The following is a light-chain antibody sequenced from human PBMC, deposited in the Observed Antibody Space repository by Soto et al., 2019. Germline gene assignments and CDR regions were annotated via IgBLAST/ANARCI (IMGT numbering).Light chain of an antibody. CDR2: DAS. CDR3: QHRTNWPPFVYT. Sequence: EIVLTQSPATLSLSPGEGATLSCRASQSVSTSLTWFQQIPGQAPRLLIYDASKRASGIPARFSGSGSGTVFTLTISSLEPEDFAVYYCQHRTNWPPFVYTFGQGTKV. V-gene: IGKV3-11*01. CDR1: QSVSTS. J-gene: IGKJ2*01.